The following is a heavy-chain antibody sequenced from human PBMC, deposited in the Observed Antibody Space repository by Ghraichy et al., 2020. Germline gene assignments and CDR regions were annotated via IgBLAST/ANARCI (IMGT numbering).Heavy chain of an antibody. V-gene: IGHV3-74*01. CDR3: ARDNHASLDY. CDR2: ISTDGSII. J-gene: IGHJ4*02. D-gene: IGHD3-16*01. Sequence: GGSLRLSCAASGFTLSFYWMHWVRQAPGKGLVWVARISTDGSIIAYADSVKGRFTISRDNAKDTLYLLMNSLRAEEPAVYYCARDNHASLDYWGQGSLVTVSS. CDR1: GFTLSFYW.